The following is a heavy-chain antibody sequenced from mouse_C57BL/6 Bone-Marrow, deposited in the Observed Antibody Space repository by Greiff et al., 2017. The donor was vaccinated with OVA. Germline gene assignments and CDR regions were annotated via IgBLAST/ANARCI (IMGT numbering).Heavy chain of an antibody. CDR2: INYDGSST. Sequence: EVKLMESEGGLVQPGSSMKLSCTASGFTFSDYYMAWVRQVPEKGLEWVANINYDGSSTYYLDSLKSRFIISRDNAKNILYLQMSSLKSEDTATYYCAREGSPHYYGSSWYFDVWGTGTTVTVSS. CDR1: GFTFSDYY. V-gene: IGHV5-16*01. CDR3: AREGSPHYYGSSWYFDV. J-gene: IGHJ1*03. D-gene: IGHD1-1*01.